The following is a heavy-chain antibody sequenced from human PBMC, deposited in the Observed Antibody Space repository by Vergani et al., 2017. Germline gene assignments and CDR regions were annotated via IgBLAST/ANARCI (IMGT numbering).Heavy chain of an antibody. V-gene: IGHV3-23*01. CDR3: VKEAGSYENFLDS. CDR2: LTGGGGRT. Sequence: EVQLLESGGSLKQPGGSVRLSCAASGFPFSTSAMHWVRQALGKGMEWVSALTGGGGRTYYADFFKGRFIISRDNSRDTLYLQMNSLRPEDTSTYYCVKEAGSYENFLDSWGKGTLVTVSS. D-gene: IGHD1-26*01. J-gene: IGHJ4*02. CDR1: GFPFSTSA.